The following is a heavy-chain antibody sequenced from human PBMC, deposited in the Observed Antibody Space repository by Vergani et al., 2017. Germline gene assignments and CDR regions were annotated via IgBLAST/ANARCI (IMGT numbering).Heavy chain of an antibody. D-gene: IGHD2-15*01. Sequence: QVQLQESGPGLVKPSETLSLTCTVSGDSVLSTDYHWGWIRQPPGKGLEWIGSMDYSGSTSYNPSLEGRISISFETPKNQFSLRLTSVTAADTAVYYCASKRGSCRAAYCHSYDFWGPGTLVGVSS. CDR2: MDYSGST. J-gene: IGHJ4*02. CDR1: GDSVLSTDYH. V-gene: IGHV4-39*01. CDR3: ASKRGSCRAAYCHSYDF.